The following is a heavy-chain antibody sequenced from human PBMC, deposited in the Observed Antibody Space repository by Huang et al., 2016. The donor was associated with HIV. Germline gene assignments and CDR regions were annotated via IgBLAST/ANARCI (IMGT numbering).Heavy chain of an antibody. V-gene: IGHV3-30*18. CDR2: ISYDGSSK. CDR1: GFTFNKFD. J-gene: IGHJ4*02. Sequence: QVQLVESGGGVVQPGRSLRLSCAAFGFTFNKFDLHWVRQAAGKGMEWLAIISYDGSSKYQADSMKGRFTSSRDNSKNTVYLQMNSLRVEDTAVYYCAKDGRGSGTYYDYFEYWGQGTLVTVSS. CDR3: AKDGRGSGTYYDYFEY. D-gene: IGHD1-26*01.